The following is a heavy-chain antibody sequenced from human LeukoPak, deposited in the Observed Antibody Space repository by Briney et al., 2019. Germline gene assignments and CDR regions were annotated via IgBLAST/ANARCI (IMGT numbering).Heavy chain of an antibody. Sequence: GGSLTLSCVPSAFTFSSYAMTWVRQAPGGGVEWGSSITGSAITTYYADSVKGRFTSSRDNSKITLSLQLNSLRAVDTAVYYCARARVLSGHFYSYYMDVWGRGTTVTVSS. J-gene: IGHJ6*03. CDR1: AFTFSSYA. V-gene: IGHV3-23*01. CDR2: ITGSAITT. CDR3: ARARVLSGHFYSYYMDV. D-gene: IGHD3-3*01.